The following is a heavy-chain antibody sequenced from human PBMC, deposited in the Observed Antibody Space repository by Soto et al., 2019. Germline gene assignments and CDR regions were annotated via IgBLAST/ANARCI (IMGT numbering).Heavy chain of an antibody. CDR1: GGSISSYY. Sequence: SETLSLTCTVSGGSISSYYWSWIRQPAGKGMEWIGRIYTSGSTNCNPSLKSRVTMSVDTSKNQFSLKLSSVTAADTAVYYCAGYDFWSGYYPSGMDVWGQGTTVTVSS. CDR3: AGYDFWSGYYPSGMDV. V-gene: IGHV4-4*07. J-gene: IGHJ6*02. D-gene: IGHD3-3*01. CDR2: IYTSGST.